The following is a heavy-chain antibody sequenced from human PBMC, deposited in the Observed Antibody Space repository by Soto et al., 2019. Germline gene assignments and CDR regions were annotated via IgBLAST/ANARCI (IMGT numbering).Heavy chain of an antibody. CDR1: GFTFSDYY. Sequence: QVQLVESGGGLVKPGGSLRLSCAASGFTFSDYYMSWIRQAPGKGLEWVSYISSSSSYTNYADSVKGRFTISRDNAKNSLYLKMNSLRAEDTAVYYCARTHEKTGAYYGMDVWGQGTTVTVSS. J-gene: IGHJ6*02. CDR2: ISSSSSYT. D-gene: IGHD3-10*01. CDR3: ARTHEKTGAYYGMDV. V-gene: IGHV3-11*05.